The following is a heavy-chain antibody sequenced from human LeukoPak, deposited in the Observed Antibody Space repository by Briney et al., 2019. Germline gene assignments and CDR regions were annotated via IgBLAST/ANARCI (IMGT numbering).Heavy chain of an antibody. D-gene: IGHD4-17*01. Sequence: GGSLRLSCAASGFTFSSYAMSWVRQAPGKGLECVSAISGSGGSTYYADSVKGRFTISRDNSKNTLYLQMTSLRAEDTAVYYCARHSDYGYYWGQGTLVTVSS. CDR1: GFTFSSYA. CDR3: ARHSDYGYY. V-gene: IGHV3-23*01. J-gene: IGHJ4*02. CDR2: ISGSGGST.